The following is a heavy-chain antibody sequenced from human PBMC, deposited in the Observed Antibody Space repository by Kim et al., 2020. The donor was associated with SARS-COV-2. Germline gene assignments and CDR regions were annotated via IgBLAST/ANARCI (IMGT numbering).Heavy chain of an antibody. V-gene: IGHV3-13*04. D-gene: IGHD3-3*01. J-gene: IGHJ6*02. Sequence: GGSLRLSCAASGFTFSSYDMHWVSQATGKGLEWVSAIATAGDTYYPGSVKGRFTISRENAKNSLYLQMNSLRAGDTAVYYCARGGRGGSAIFGVVIIDPYGMDVWGQGTTVTVSS. CDR3: ARGGRGGSAIFGVVIIDPYGMDV. CDR1: GFTFSSYD. CDR2: IATAGDT.